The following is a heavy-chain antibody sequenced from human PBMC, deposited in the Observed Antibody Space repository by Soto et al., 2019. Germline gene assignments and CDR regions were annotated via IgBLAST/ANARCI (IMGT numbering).Heavy chain of an antibody. Sequence: PGGSLRLSCSASGFTFSSYAMHWFRQAPGKGLEYVSAISSNGGSTYYADSVKGRFTISRDNSKNTLYLQMSSLRAEDTAVYCCVKGSGYQYYYYYYGMDVWGQGXTVTVSS. D-gene: IGHD3-3*01. J-gene: IGHJ6*02. CDR2: ISSNGGST. V-gene: IGHV3-64D*06. CDR3: VKGSGYQYYYYYYGMDV. CDR1: GFTFSSYA.